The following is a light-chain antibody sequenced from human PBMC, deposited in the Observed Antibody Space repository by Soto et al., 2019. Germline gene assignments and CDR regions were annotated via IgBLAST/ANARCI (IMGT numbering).Light chain of an antibody. Sequence: EIVLTQSPGTLSLSPGERATLSCRAGQSVSSTYLDWYQQKPGLAPRLLIYGASSRATGIPDRFSGSASGTDFTLTISKLEPEDFAVYYCRHYINSQWTFGQGTKVEIK. CDR3: RHYINSQWT. J-gene: IGKJ1*01. CDR1: QSVSSTY. V-gene: IGKV3-20*01. CDR2: GAS.